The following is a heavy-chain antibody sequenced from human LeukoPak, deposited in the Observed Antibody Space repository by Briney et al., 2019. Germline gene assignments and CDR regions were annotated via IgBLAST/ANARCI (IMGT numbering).Heavy chain of an antibody. J-gene: IGHJ4*02. D-gene: IGHD1-26*01. CDR1: GYTFTSYD. Sequence: GASVKVSCKASGYTFTSYDINWVRQATGQGLEWMGWMNPNSGNTGYAQKFQGRVTMTRNTSISTAYMELSSLRSEDTAVYYCARSGGIAGAFPHDYWGQGTLVTVSS. CDR3: ARSGGIAGAFPHDY. V-gene: IGHV1-8*01. CDR2: MNPNSGNT.